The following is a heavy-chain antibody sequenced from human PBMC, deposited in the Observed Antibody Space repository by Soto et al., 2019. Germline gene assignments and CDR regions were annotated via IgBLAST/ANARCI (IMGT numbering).Heavy chain of an antibody. J-gene: IGHJ6*03. CDR2: ISYDGST. Sequence: PGGSLRLSCAASGFTFSSYAMHWVRQAPGKGLEWVAVISYDGSTYYADSVKGRFTISRDNSKNTLYLQMNSLRAEDTAVYYCASCSGDCYYYYMDVWGKGTTVTVSS. CDR3: ASCSGDCYYYYMDV. CDR1: GFTFSSYA. V-gene: IGHV3-30*14. D-gene: IGHD2-15*01.